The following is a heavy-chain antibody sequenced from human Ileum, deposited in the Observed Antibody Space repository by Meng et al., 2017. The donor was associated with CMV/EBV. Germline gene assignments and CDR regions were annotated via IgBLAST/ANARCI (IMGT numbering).Heavy chain of an antibody. D-gene: IGHD6-13*01. CDR1: GDSLSSNSHY. CDR2: MYYSGST. J-gene: IGHJ5*02. CDR3: VRVVIAAGTDWFDP. Sequence: LQLPGPGPVLGKPSETLSLPCTVSGDSLSSNSHYWGWIRLPPGKGLEFIASMYYSGSTYYNPSLKSRTTISLDTSKNQFSLNLTSVTAADTAVYYCVRVVIAAGTDWFDPWGQGTLVTVSS. V-gene: IGHV4-39*02.